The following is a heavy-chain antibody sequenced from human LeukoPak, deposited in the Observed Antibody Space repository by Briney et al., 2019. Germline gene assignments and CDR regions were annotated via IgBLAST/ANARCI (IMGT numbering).Heavy chain of an antibody. CDR1: GGSMSSYY. CDR2: IYYSGST. D-gene: IGHD6-13*01. J-gene: IGHJ4*02. V-gene: IGHV4-59*01. CDR3: ARPLYSGRSWYGVFAY. Sequence: SETLSLTCTVSGGSMSSYYWSWIRQSPGKGLEWIGYIYYSGSTNYNPSLKSRVTISIDTSKNQFSLKLSSVTAADTAVYYCARPLYSGRSWYGVFAYWGQGTLVSVSA.